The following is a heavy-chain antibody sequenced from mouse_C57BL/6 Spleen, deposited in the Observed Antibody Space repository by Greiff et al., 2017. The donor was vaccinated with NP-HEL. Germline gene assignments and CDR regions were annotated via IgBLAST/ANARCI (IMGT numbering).Heavy chain of an antibody. CDR2: ISDGGSYT. Sequence: EVKVEESGGGLVKPGGSLKLSCAASGFTFSSYAMSWVRQTPEKRLEWVATISDGGSYTYYPDNVKGRFTISRDNAKNNLYLQMSHLKSEDTAMYYCARVTTVVSYYFDYWGQGTTLTVSS. J-gene: IGHJ2*01. CDR3: ARVTTVVSYYFDY. D-gene: IGHD1-1*01. CDR1: GFTFSSYA. V-gene: IGHV5-4*03.